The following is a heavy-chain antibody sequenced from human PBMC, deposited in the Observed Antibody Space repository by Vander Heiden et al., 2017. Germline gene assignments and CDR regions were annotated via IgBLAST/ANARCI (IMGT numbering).Heavy chain of an antibody. V-gene: IGHV3-15*01. D-gene: IGHD3-10*01. CDR2: IKSKADGGTT. Sequence: EVQLVESGGGLVKPGGSLRLSCTASEFIFSSAWMSWVRQAPGKGLEWVGRIKSKADGGTTDYAAAVKDRFTIFRDDSKNTLYLQMNSLKTDDTAFYYCTRPYGADHYFDYWGQGALVTVSS. CDR1: EFIFSSAW. CDR3: TRPYGADHYFDY. J-gene: IGHJ4*02.